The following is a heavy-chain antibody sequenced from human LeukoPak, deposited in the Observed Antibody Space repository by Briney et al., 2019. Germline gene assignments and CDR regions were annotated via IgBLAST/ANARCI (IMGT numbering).Heavy chain of an antibody. CDR1: GGSISSSTSY. CDR3: ARAYSSSPWNFDY. Sequence: SETLSLTCTVSGGSISSSTSYWSWIRQPPGKGLEWIGYIYYSGSTNYNPSLKSRDTISVDTSKNQFSLNLSSVTAADTAVYYCARAYSSSPWNFDYWGQGTLVTVSP. CDR2: IYYSGST. J-gene: IGHJ4*02. D-gene: IGHD6-13*01. V-gene: IGHV4-61*01.